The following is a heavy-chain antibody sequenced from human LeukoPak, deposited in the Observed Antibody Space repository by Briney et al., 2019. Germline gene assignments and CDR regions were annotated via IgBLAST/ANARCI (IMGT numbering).Heavy chain of an antibody. V-gene: IGHV4-30-4*08. CDR1: GGSISSGDYY. CDR2: IYYSGST. CDR3: ARDVYCSSTSCYPH. Sequence: SETLSLTCTVSGGSISSGDYYWSWIRQPPGKGLEWIGYIYYSGSTYYNPSLKSRVTISVDTSKNQFSLKLSSVTAADTAVYCCARDVYCSSTSCYPHWGQGTLVTVSS. J-gene: IGHJ4*02. D-gene: IGHD2-2*01.